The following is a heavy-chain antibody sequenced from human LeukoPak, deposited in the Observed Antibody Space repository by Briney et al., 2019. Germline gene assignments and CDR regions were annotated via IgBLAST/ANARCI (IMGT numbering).Heavy chain of an antibody. CDR1: GGTFSSYA. Sequence: GASVKVSCKASGGTFSSYAISWVRQAPGQGLEWMGGIIPIFGTANYAQKFQGRVTITADKSTSTAYMELSGLRSEDTAVYYCASPRIAAGAAFDIWGQGTMVTVSS. CDR2: IIPIFGTA. V-gene: IGHV1-69*06. CDR3: ASPRIAAGAAFDI. J-gene: IGHJ3*02. D-gene: IGHD6-13*01.